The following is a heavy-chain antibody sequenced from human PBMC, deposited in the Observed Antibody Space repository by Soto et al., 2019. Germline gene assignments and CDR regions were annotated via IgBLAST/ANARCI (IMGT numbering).Heavy chain of an antibody. CDR2: IYYSGST. D-gene: IGHD3-10*01. V-gene: IGHV4-59*01. CDR1: GGSINSYF. J-gene: IGHJ4*02. CDR3: ARAGTNMVQFDY. Sequence: SETLSLTCTVSGGSINSYFWSWIRQSPGKGLEWIGHIYYSGSTSYSPSLKSRVSISVDTSKNQFSLEVHSVTAADTAVYYRARAGTNMVQFDYWGQGTRVTVSS.